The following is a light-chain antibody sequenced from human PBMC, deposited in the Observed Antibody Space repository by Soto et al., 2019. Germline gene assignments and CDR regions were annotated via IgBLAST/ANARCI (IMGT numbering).Light chain of an antibody. CDR1: QGITSW. CDR2: RAS. Sequence: DIQMTQSPSSVSASVGDRVTITCRASQGITSWLAWYQQKPGKAPKLLIYRASNLQSGVPSRFSGSGSGTDFTLTISGLPPADFATYYCQQTNTFPLTCGGGTKVEIK. J-gene: IGKJ4*01. V-gene: IGKV1-12*01. CDR3: QQTNTFPLT.